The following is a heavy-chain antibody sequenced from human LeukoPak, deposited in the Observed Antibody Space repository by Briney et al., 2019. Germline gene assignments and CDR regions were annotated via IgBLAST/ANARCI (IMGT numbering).Heavy chain of an antibody. CDR1: AGSISSYY. Sequence: PSETLSLTCTVSAGSISSYYWSWIRQPAGKGLEWIGRIYTSGSTNYNPSLKSRVTMSVDTSKNQFSLKLSSVTAADTAVYYCARVVPSSTVVTPYYYYYMDVWGKGTTVTVSS. V-gene: IGHV4-4*07. CDR2: IYTSGST. D-gene: IGHD4-23*01. CDR3: ARVVPSSTVVTPYYYYYMDV. J-gene: IGHJ6*03.